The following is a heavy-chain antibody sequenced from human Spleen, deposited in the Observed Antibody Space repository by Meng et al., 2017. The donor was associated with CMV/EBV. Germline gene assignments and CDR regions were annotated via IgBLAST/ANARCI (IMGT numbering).Heavy chain of an antibody. D-gene: IGHD3-10*01. V-gene: IGHV1-2*02. Sequence: TGYEVHWVRQDPGQGLEWMGGINPNGSGTNYAQKYQGGITMARDTKIRTAYMEMSGMRSDDTAVYYGAGAEAGEGEGGPIGPQGPADYWGQGTLVTVSS. CDR2: INPNGSGT. J-gene: IGHJ4*02. CDR3: AGAEAGEGEGGPIGPQGPADY. CDR1: TGYE.